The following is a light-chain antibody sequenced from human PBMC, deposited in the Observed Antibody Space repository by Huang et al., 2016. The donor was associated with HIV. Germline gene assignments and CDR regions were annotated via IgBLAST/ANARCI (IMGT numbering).Light chain of an antibody. Sequence: DIQMTQYPSSLSASVGDRVTITCRASQDINNYLAWYQQKAGQVPNLLIYAASSLQSGGPSRFSGSGSGTDFTLSITSLQPEDVAIYYCQKYDSVPRTFGQGTKVDIK. V-gene: IGKV1-27*01. CDR3: QKYDSVPRT. J-gene: IGKJ1*01. CDR1: QDINNY. CDR2: AAS.